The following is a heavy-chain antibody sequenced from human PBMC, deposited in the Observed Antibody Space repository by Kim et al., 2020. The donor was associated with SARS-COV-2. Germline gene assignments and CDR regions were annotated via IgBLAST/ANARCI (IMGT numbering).Heavy chain of an antibody. CDR1: GFMFSDYW. Sequence: GGSLRLSCAASGFMFSDYWMHWVRQAPGKGLVWVSRINSDGGSTSYADSVKGRFTISRDNAKNTLYLQMNSLRAEDTAVYYCVRAVGYSGYPHGGDFDIWGQGTMVTVSS. V-gene: IGHV3-74*01. CDR2: INSDGGST. CDR3: VRAVGYSGYPHGGDFDI. D-gene: IGHD5-12*01. J-gene: IGHJ3*02.